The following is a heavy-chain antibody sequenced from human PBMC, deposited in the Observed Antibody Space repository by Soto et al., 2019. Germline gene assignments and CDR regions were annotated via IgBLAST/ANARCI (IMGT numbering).Heavy chain of an antibody. CDR2: INPATGAA. CDR3: ARGGGVGVAGSAAFDM. D-gene: IGHD3-3*01. V-gene: IGHV1-2*02. Sequence: QLHLVQSGAVVKKPGASVTVSCSASGYPVTAYYMHWVRQAPGRGLEWMGGINPATGAAKYTQTCQGRVTMTRDTATSTVFMGLSGLASDDTAVFYCARGGGVGVAGSAAFDMWGQGTLVTVSS. J-gene: IGHJ3*02. CDR1: GYPVTAYY.